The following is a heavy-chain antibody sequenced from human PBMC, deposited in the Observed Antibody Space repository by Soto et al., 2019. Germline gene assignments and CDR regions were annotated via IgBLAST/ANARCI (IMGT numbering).Heavy chain of an antibody. CDR1: GYSFTSYW. J-gene: IGHJ6*02. V-gene: IGHV5-51*01. CDR2: IYPGDSDT. D-gene: IGHD2-8*01. CDR3: ARQGGAYCTNGVCPYYYYGMDV. Sequence: GESLKISCKGSGYSFTSYWMGWVRQMPGKGLEWMGIIYPGDSDTRYSPSFQGQVTISADKSISTAYLQWSSLKASDTAMYYCARQGGAYCTNGVCPYYYYGMDVWGQGTTVTVYS.